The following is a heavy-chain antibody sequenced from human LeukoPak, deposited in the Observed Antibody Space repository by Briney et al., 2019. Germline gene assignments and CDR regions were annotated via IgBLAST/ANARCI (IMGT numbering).Heavy chain of an antibody. D-gene: IGHD6-13*01. CDR3: AREGSSWYFDY. V-gene: IGHV4-34*01. J-gene: IGHJ4*02. CDR2: MSHCGST. CDR1: GGSFSGHY. Sequence: PSETLSLTCAFYGGSFSGHYWSWIRQPPGKGLEWIGEMSHCGSTNYSPSLKSRVTISVDTSKNQFSLKLSSVTAADTAVYYCAREGSSWYFDYWGQGTLVTVSS.